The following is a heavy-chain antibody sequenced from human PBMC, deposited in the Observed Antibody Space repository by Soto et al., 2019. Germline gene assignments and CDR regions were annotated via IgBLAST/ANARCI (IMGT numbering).Heavy chain of an antibody. CDR1: GYTFTSYY. CDR3: ARDYPVYYDSSQFYYYYGMDV. V-gene: IGHV1-46*01. D-gene: IGHD3-22*01. Sequence: ASVKVSCKASGYTFTSYYMHWVRQAPGQGLEWMGIINPSGGSASYAQKFQGRVTMTRDTSTSTVYMELSSLRSEDTAVYYCARDYPVYYDSSQFYYYYGMDVWGQGTTVTVSS. CDR2: INPSGGSA. J-gene: IGHJ6*02.